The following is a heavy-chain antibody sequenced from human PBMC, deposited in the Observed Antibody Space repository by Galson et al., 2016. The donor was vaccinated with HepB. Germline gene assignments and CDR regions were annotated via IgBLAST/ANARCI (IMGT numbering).Heavy chain of an antibody. Sequence: SLRLSCAVSEFTFSSAWMSWVRQAPGKGLEWVGRVKSQTDGGTTDYAAPVKGRFTVSRDDSKSTPYLQMNNLKSEDTAVYYCTTDWTYYAGSSGRIATFDCWGQGTLVTVSS. CDR3: TTDWTYYAGSSGRIATFDC. J-gene: IGHJ4*02. CDR1: EFTFSSAW. D-gene: IGHD6-19*01. V-gene: IGHV3-15*01. CDR2: VKSQTDGGTT.